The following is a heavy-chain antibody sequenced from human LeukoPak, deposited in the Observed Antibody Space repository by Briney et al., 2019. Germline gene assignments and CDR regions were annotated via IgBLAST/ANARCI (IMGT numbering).Heavy chain of an antibody. D-gene: IGHD2-2*02. CDR2: IIPIFGTA. CDR3: AREGYCSSTSCYTPDYYYMDV. V-gene: IGHV1-69*13. J-gene: IGHJ6*03. CDR1: GGTFSSYA. Sequence: GASVTVSCKASGGTFSSYAISWVRQPPGQGLEWMGGIIPIFGTANYAQKFQGRVTITADESTSTAYMELSSLRSEDTAVYYCAREGYCSSTSCYTPDYYYMDVWGKGTTVTVSS.